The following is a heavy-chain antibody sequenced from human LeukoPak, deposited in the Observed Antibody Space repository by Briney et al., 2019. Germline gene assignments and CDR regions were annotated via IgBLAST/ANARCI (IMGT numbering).Heavy chain of an antibody. V-gene: IGHV3-53*01. J-gene: IGHJ2*01. CDR3: AKYVGSRHWYFDL. CDR2: VYSDGTT. CDR1: GLSVSGDY. Sequence: GGSLRLSCAASGLSVSGDYMSWVRQAPGKGLEWVSVVYSDGTTYYADSVKGRFTISRDNSKNTLYLQMNILGADDTAVYYCAKYVGSRHWYFDLWGRGTLVTASS. D-gene: IGHD1-26*01.